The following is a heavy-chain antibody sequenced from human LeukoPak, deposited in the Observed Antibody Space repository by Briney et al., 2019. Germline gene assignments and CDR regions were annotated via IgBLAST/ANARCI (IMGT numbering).Heavy chain of an antibody. CDR2: IIPIFGTA. CDR3: ARGKVHYDSSGQATDAFDI. CDR1: GGTFSSYA. Sequence: SVKVSCKASGGTFSSYAISWVRQAPGQGLEWMGGIIPIFGTANYAQKFQGRVTITADESTSTAYMELSSLRSEDTAVYYCARGKVHYDSSGQATDAFDIWGQGTMVTVSP. J-gene: IGHJ3*02. V-gene: IGHV1-69*01. D-gene: IGHD3-22*01.